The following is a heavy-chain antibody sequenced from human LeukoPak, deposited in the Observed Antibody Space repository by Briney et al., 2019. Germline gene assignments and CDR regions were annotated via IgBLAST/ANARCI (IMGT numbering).Heavy chain of an antibody. D-gene: IGHD3-22*01. J-gene: IGHJ4*02. V-gene: IGHV3-48*03. Sequence: GGSLRLSCAASGFTFSSYEMNWVRQAPGKGLEWVSYISSSGSTIYYADSVKGRFTISRDNAKNSLYLQMNSLRAEDTAVYYCARDEYYYDSSSGGYFDYWVQGTLVTVSS. CDR1: GFTFSSYE. CDR3: ARDEYYYDSSSGGYFDY. CDR2: ISSSGSTI.